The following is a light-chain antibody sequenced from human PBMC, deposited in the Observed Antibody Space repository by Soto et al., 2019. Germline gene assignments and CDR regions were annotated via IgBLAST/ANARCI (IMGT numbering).Light chain of an antibody. Sequence: DLQMTQSPSALSASVGDRVTITCRASQIISSWVAWYQQKPGKAPKFLIYKASTLESGVPSRFIGSGSGTEFSLTIISLQPDDSATYYCQHYDNYQWTFGQGTKVEIK. CDR1: QIISSW. CDR2: KAS. CDR3: QHYDNYQWT. J-gene: IGKJ1*01. V-gene: IGKV1-5*03.